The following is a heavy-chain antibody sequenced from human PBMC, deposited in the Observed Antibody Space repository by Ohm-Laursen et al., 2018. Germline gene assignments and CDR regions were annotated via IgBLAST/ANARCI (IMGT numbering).Heavy chain of an antibody. Sequence: SLRLSCAATGFTFSDHSMNWVRQAPGKGLEWVSYISSSGSTIHYADSVKGRFTISRDNAKNSLYLQMNSLRAEDTAVYHCARDPVRGLTDYWGQGSLVTVSS. CDR3: ARDPVRGLTDY. J-gene: IGHJ4*02. V-gene: IGHV3-48*04. CDR1: GFTFSDHS. CDR2: ISSSGSTI. D-gene: IGHD3-16*01.